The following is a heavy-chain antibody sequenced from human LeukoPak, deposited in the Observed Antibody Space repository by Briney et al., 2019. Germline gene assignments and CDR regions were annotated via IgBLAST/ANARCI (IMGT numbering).Heavy chain of an antibody. CDR2: INHSGST. CDR3: ARGRSGYSYGYGNWFDP. V-gene: IGHV4-34*01. CDR1: GGSFSGYY. D-gene: IGHD5-18*01. J-gene: IGHJ5*02. Sequence: SETLSLTCAVYGGSFSGYYWSWIRQPPGKGLEWIGEINHSGSTNYNPSLKSRVTISVDTSKNQFSLKLSSVTAADTAVYYRARGRSGYSYGYGNWFDPWGQGTLVTVSS.